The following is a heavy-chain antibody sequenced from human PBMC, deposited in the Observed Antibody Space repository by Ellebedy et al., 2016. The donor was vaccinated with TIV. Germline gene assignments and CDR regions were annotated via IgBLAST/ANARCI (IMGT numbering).Heavy chain of an antibody. CDR2: VYSGGNT. CDR3: ARGPVRYTQKGGFLDY. D-gene: IGHD3-16*01. J-gene: IGHJ4*02. V-gene: IGHV3-53*01. CDR1: GFTVSSSY. Sequence: GESLKISCAASGFTVSSSYMTWVRQAPGKGLEWVSVVYSGGNTYYADSVKGRFTISRDNSKNPLSLEMNSLRVDETAVYFCARGPVRYTQKGGFLDYWGQGTLVTVSS.